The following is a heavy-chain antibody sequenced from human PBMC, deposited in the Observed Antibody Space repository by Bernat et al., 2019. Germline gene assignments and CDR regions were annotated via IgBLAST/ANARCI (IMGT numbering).Heavy chain of an antibody. Sequence: EVQLVESGGGLIQPGGSLRLSCAASGFTVSSNYMSWVRQAPGKGLEWVSVIYSGGSTYYADSVKGRFTISRDNSKNTLYLQMNSLRAEDTAVYYCASPSLGYCSGGSFPDAFDIWGQGTMVTVSS. CDR1: GFTVSSNY. J-gene: IGHJ3*02. CDR2: IYSGGST. D-gene: IGHD2-15*01. CDR3: ASPSLGYCSGGSFPDAFDI. V-gene: IGHV3-53*01.